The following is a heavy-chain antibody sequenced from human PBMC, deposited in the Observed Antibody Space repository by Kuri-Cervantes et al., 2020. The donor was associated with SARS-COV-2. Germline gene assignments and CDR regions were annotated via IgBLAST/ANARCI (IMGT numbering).Heavy chain of an antibody. D-gene: IGHD3-22*01. J-gene: IGHJ4*02. CDR2: IIPILGTA. Sequence: SVKVSCKASGGTFSSYAISWVRQAPGQGLEWMGGIIPILGTANYAQKFQGRVTITADESTSTAYMELSSLRSDDTAVYYCARRSGYYYDSSGYDYWGQGTLVTVSS. CDR1: GGTFSSYA. V-gene: IGHV1-69*13. CDR3: ARRSGYYYDSSGYDY.